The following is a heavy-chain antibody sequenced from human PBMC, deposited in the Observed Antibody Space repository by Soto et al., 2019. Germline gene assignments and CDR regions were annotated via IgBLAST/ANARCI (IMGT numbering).Heavy chain of an antibody. CDR3: AKEYTLYNSGWFFDY. J-gene: IGHJ4*02. D-gene: IGHD6-19*01. Sequence: QVQLVESGGGVVQPGRSLRLSCAASGFTFSSYGIQWVRQAPGKGLEWVAVISYDGSLIYYADSVKGRFTISRDNSKNTLYLQMNSLRVEDTAVYCCAKEYTLYNSGWFFDYWGQGTLVTVSS. CDR1: GFTFSSYG. V-gene: IGHV3-30*18. CDR2: ISYDGSLI.